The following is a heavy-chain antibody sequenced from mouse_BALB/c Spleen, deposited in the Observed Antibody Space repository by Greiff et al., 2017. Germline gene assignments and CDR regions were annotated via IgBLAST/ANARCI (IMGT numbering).Heavy chain of an antibody. CDR3: AGHAGGNYGFAY. CDR1: GFTFSSYG. V-gene: IGHV5-6*01. J-gene: IGHJ3*01. CDR2: ISSGGSYT. Sequence: EVKLVESGGDLVKPGGSLKLSCAASGFTFSSYGMSWVRQTPDKRLEWVATISSGGSYTYYPDSVKGRFTISRDNAKNTLYLQMSSLKSEDTAMYYCAGHAGGNYGFAYWGQGTLVTVSA. D-gene: IGHD2-1*01.